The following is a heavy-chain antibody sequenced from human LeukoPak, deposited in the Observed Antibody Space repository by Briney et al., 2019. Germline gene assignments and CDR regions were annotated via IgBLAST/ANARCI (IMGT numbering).Heavy chain of an antibody. CDR1: GYTFTSYG. Sequence: GASVKVSYKASGYTFTSYGISWVRQAPGQGLEWMGWISAYNGNTNYAQKLQGRVTMTTDTSTSTAYMELRSLRSDDTAVYYCARVRHYYDSSGPSDYWGQGTLVTVSS. CDR3: ARVRHYYDSSGPSDY. D-gene: IGHD3-22*01. CDR2: ISAYNGNT. J-gene: IGHJ4*02. V-gene: IGHV1-18*01.